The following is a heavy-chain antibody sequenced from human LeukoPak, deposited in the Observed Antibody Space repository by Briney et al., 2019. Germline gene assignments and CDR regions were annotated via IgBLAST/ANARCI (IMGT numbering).Heavy chain of an antibody. J-gene: IGHJ4*02. CDR2: ISSSGSTI. V-gene: IGHV3-48*03. CDR3: DPIAFRGLVWPSKARRFDC. Sequence: GGSLRLSCAASGFTFSSYEMNWVRQAPGKGLEWVSYISSSGSTIYYADSVKGRFTISRDNAKNSLYLQMNSLRAEDTAVYYCDPIAFRGLVWPSKARRFDCWGEGTLVTVSS. D-gene: IGHD6-6*01. CDR1: GFTFSSYE.